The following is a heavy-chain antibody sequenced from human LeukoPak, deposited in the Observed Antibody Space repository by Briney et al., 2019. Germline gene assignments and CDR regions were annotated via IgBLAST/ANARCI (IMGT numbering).Heavy chain of an antibody. J-gene: IGHJ4*02. Sequence: SETLSLTCAVSGGSIKSNNWWSWVRQPPGKGLEWIGEINHSGSTNYNPSLKSRVTISVDTSKNQFSLKLSSVTAADTAVYYCASGTGLEYWGQGTLVTVSS. CDR2: INHSGST. D-gene: IGHD6-19*01. CDR3: ASGTGLEY. CDR1: GGSIKSNNW. V-gene: IGHV4-4*02.